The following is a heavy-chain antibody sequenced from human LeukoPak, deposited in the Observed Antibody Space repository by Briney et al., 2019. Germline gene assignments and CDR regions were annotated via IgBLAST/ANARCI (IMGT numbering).Heavy chain of an antibody. CDR1: GGSITSGPYY. Sequence: PSQTLSLTCTVSGGSITSGPYYWTWTRQHPGEGLEWVGYIHYSGYTSYSPSLKSRLTLSMDTSNNDFSLELTSVTAADTAVYYCAREYLRAFDSWGQGALVTVSS. J-gene: IGHJ4*02. CDR3: AREYLRAFDS. CDR2: IHYSGYT. D-gene: IGHD5/OR15-5a*01. V-gene: IGHV4-31*03.